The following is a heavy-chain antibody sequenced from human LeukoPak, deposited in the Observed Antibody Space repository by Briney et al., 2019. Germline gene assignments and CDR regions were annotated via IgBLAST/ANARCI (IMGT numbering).Heavy chain of an antibody. CDR2: ISYDGSNK. J-gene: IGHJ4*02. Sequence: GGSLRLSCAASGFTFSSYGMHWVRQAPGKGLEWVAVISYDGSNKYYADSVKGRFTISRDNSKNTLYLQMNSLRAEDTAVYYCARGEGTYYLDHWGQGTLVTVSS. CDR1: GFTFSSYG. V-gene: IGHV3-30*03. CDR3: ARGEGTYYLDH.